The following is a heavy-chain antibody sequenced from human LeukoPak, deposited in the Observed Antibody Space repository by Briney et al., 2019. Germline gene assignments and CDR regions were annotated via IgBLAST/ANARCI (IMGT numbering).Heavy chain of an antibody. J-gene: IGHJ4*02. V-gene: IGHV1-2*02. D-gene: IGHD5-24*01. CDR3: ARKRDGYNSFSDY. CDR1: GYTFTGYY. Sequence: GASVKVSCKASGYTFTGYYMHWVRQVPGQGLEWMGWINPNSGGTNYAQKFQGRVTMTRDTSISTAYMELSSLRSEDTAVYYCARKRDGYNSFSDYWGQGTLVTVSS. CDR2: INPNSGGT.